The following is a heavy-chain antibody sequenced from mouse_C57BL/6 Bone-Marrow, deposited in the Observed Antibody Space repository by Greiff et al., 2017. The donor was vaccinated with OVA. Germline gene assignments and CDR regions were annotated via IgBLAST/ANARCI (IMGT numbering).Heavy chain of an antibody. CDR3: TATVSYGSSYVYFDV. J-gene: IGHJ1*03. Sequence: EVMLVESGGGLVQPGGSMKLSCVASGFTFSNYWMNWVRQSPEKGLAWVAQIRLKSDNYATHYAESVKGRFTISRDDSKSSVYLQMNNLRAEDTGIYYCTATVSYGSSYVYFDVWGTGTTVTVSS. V-gene: IGHV6-3*01. CDR1: GFTFSNYW. CDR2: IRLKSDNYAT. D-gene: IGHD1-1*01.